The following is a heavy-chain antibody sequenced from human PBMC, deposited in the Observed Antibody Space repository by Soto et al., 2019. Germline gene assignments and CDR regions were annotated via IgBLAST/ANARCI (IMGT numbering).Heavy chain of an antibody. J-gene: IGHJ3*02. CDR1: GGSISSYY. D-gene: IGHD3-10*01. CDR3: ARGRYDAFDI. Sequence: QVQLQESGPGLVKPSETLSLTCTVSGGSISSYYWSWIRQPPGKGLEWIGYIYYSGSTNYNPSLKSRVTISVDTSKNQFSLKLSSVTAADTAVYYCARGRYDAFDIWGQGTMVTVSS. CDR2: IYYSGST. V-gene: IGHV4-59*01.